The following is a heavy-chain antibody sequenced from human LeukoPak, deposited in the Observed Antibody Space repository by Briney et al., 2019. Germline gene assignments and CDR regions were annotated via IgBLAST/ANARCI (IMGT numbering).Heavy chain of an antibody. CDR3: AKDLAYCGGDCRGNWN. CDR2: ISGSGGST. J-gene: IGHJ4*02. Sequence: GGSLRLSCAASGFTFSSYAMSWVRQAPGKGLEWVSAISGSGGSTYYADSVKGRFTISRDNSKNTLYLQMNSLRAEDTAVYYCAKDLAYCGGDCRGNWNWGQGTLVTVSS. V-gene: IGHV3-23*01. D-gene: IGHD2-21*02. CDR1: GFTFSSYA.